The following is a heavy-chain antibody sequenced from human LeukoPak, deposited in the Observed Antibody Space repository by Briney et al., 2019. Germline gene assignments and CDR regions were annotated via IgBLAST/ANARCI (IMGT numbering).Heavy chain of an antibody. Sequence: SGGSLRLSRAASGFPFSSSWMHWVRQASGKGLVWVSRITRDGSSTTYADSVKGRFTNSRDNAKNTLYLQMDSLRDDHTAVYYCARDPGYESWSPFWGGMDVWGNGTTVIVSS. J-gene: IGHJ6*04. D-gene: IGHD3-16*01. CDR1: GFPFSSSW. V-gene: IGHV3-74*01. CDR2: ITRDGSST. CDR3: ARDPGYESWSPFWGGMDV.